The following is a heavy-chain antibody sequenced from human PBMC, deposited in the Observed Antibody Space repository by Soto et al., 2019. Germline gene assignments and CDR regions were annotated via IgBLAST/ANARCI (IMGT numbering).Heavy chain of an antibody. V-gene: IGHV3-73*02. CDR2: IRSKANSYAA. CDR3: TRVAGRITIFGVVPDDAFDI. D-gene: IGHD3-3*01. J-gene: IGHJ3*02. CDR1: GFTFSGSA. Sequence: EVQLVESGGGLVQPGGSLKLSCAASGFTFSGSAMHWVRQASGKGLEWVGRIRSKANSYAAAYAALVKGRFTISRDDSKNTAYMQMNSLKNEDTAVYYCTRVAGRITIFGVVPDDAFDIWGQGTMVTVSS.